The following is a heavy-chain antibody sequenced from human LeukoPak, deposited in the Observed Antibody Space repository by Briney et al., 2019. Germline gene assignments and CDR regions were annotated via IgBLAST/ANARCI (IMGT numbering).Heavy chain of an antibody. CDR1: GYTFTGYY. D-gene: IGHD6-13*01. CDR3: ARGHLRAAARYFDY. Sequence: GASVKVSCKASGYTFTGYYMHWVRQAPGQGLEWMGWINPNSGGTNYAQKFQGRVTMTRDTSISTAYMELSRLRSDDTAVYYCARGHLRAAARYFDYWGQGTLVTVSS. V-gene: IGHV1-2*02. CDR2: INPNSGGT. J-gene: IGHJ4*02.